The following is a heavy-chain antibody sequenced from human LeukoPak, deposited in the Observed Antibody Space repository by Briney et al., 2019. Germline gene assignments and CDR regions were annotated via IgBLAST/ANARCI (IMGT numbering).Heavy chain of an antibody. CDR1: GGSISSGDYY. D-gene: IGHD3-10*01. V-gene: IGHV4-30-4*01. Sequence: SETLFLTCTVSGGSISSGDYYWSWIRQPPGKGLEWIGYINYSGSTYYNPSLRSRVTISVYTSKNQFSLKLSSVTAADTAVYYCAKQAFDYYGSGSYYTAGYNWFDPWGQGTLVTVSS. CDR2: INYSGST. CDR3: AKQAFDYYGSGSYYTAGYNWFDP. J-gene: IGHJ5*02.